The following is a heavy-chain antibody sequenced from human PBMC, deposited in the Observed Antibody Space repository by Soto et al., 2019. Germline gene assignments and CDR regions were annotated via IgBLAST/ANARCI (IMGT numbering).Heavy chain of an antibody. CDR3: AKGGSGSRGLGYFDL. Sequence: GSLRLSCAASGFTFSSYGMHWVRQAPGKGLEWVAVISYDGSNKYYADSVKGRFTISRDNSKNTLYLQMNSLRAEDTAVYYCAKGGSGSRGLGYFDLWGRGTLVTVSS. V-gene: IGHV3-30*18. CDR2: ISYDGSNK. J-gene: IGHJ2*01. D-gene: IGHD1-26*01. CDR1: GFTFSSYG.